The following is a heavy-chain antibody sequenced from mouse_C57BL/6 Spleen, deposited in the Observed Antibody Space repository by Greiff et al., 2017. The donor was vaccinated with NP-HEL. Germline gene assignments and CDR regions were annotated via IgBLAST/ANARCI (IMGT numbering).Heavy chain of an antibody. CDR2: INPGSGGT. CDR1: GYAFTNYL. D-gene: IGHD2-3*01. V-gene: IGHV1-54*01. J-gene: IGHJ3*01. Sequence: QVHVKQSGAELVRPGTSVKVSCKASGYAFTNYLIEWVKQRPGQGLEWIGVINPGSGGTNYNEKFKGKATLTADKSSSTAYMQLSSLTSEDSAVDFCARDDGYPAWFAYWGQGTLVTVSA. CDR3: ARDDGYPAWFAY.